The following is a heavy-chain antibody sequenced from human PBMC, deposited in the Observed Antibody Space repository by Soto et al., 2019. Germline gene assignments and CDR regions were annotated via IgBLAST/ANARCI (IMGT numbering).Heavy chain of an antibody. Sequence: TLSLTCTVSGGSISSGGYYWSWIRQHPGKGLEWIGYIYYSGSTYYNPSLKSRVTISVDTSKNQFSLKLSSVTAADTAVYYCAREFLRDGYNYQVSWGQGTLVTVSS. J-gene: IGHJ4*02. CDR3: AREFLRDGYNYQVS. D-gene: IGHD5-12*01. CDR1: GGSISSGGYY. CDR2: IYYSGST. V-gene: IGHV4-31*03.